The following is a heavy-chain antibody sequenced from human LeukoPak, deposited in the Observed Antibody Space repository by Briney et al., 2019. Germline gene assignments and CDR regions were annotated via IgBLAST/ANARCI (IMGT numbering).Heavy chain of an antibody. J-gene: IGHJ6*03. D-gene: IGHD3-16*01. CDR3: ARLGPSRYDYYYMDV. CDR2: IYYSGST. CDR1: GGSISSYY. V-gene: IGHV4-59*08. Sequence: SETLSLTCTVPGGSISSYYWSWIRQPPGKGLEWIGYIYYSGSTNYKSSLKSRVTISVDTSKNQFSLKLRSVSAADTSVYYCARLGPSRYDYYYMDVWGKGTTVTISS.